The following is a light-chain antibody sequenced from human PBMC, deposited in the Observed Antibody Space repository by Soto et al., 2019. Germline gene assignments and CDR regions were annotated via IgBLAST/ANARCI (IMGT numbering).Light chain of an antibody. J-gene: IGLJ2*01. CDR1: GSDVGGYNY. Sequence: QSALTQPASVSGSPGQSITISCTGTGSDVGGYNYVSWYQQHPGKAPKVMIYDVSNGPSGVSNRFSGSKSGNTAPLTSSGRQAGEEPDYYCSSYRSASTPLGVGGGTKLTVL. V-gene: IGLV2-14*01. CDR2: DVS. CDR3: SSYRSASTPLG.